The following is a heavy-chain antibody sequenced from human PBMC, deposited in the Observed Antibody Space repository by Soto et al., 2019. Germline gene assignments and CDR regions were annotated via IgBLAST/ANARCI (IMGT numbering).Heavy chain of an antibody. CDR3: AKDTYGVDV. CDR2: ISGGGASST. Sequence: TGGSLRLSCAASGFTFSSYAINWVRQAPGKGLEWVSAISGGGASSTYYADSVKGRFTISRDNSKNTLYLQMNSLRAEDTAIYYCAKDTYGVDVWGQGTTVTVSS. J-gene: IGHJ6*02. V-gene: IGHV3-23*01. CDR1: GFTFSSYA.